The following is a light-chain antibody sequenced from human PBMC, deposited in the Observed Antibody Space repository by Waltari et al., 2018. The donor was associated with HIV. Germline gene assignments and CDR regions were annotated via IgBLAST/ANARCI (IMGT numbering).Light chain of an antibody. CDR2: DDS. J-gene: IGLJ3*02. Sequence: SYVLTQPPSVSVAPGKTAMITCGGNNIGTVSLHWYQQKPGQAPVLVIDDDSDRPSGIPERCSGSNSGNTATLTISRVEVGDEADYYCQVWDSPSNHWVFGGGTKLTVL. CDR3: QVWDSPSNHWV. CDR1: NIGTVS. V-gene: IGLV3-21*04.